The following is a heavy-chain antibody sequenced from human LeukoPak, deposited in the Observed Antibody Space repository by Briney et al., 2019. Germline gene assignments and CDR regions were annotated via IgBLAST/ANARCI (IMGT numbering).Heavy chain of an antibody. D-gene: IGHD3-10*01. V-gene: IGHV4-39*07. J-gene: IGHJ4*02. CDR3: ARGSEIHYYGSGGLTYDY. Sequence: SETLSLTCTVSGGSISSSSHYWGWIRQPPGKGLEWIGSIHYSGSSYYNPSLKGRVTMSVDTSKNQFSLKLSSVTAADTAVYYCARGSEIHYYGSGGLTYDYWGQGTLVTVSS. CDR1: GGSISSSSHY. CDR2: IHYSGSS.